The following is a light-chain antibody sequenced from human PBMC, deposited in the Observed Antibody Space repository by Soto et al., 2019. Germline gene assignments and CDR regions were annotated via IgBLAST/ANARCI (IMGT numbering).Light chain of an antibody. V-gene: IGKV1-39*01. CDR1: QTISSY. CDR3: QQSYSNPIT. CDR2: VAS. J-gene: IGKJ5*01. Sequence: DIQMTQSPSSLSASVGDIVTITCRASQTISSYLNWYQQKPGKAPKLLXYVASSLQGGVPSRFSGSGSGTDFTLTIGSLQPDDFATYYCQQSYSNPITFGQGTRLEIK.